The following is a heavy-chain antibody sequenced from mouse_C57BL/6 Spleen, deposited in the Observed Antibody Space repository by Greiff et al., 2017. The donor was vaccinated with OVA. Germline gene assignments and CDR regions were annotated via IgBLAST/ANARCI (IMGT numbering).Heavy chain of an antibody. CDR1: GFTFSSYA. Sequence: EVQGVEPGGGLVKPGGSLKLSCAASGFTFSSYAMSWVRQTPEKRLEWVATISDGGSYTYYPDNVKGRFTISRDNAKNNLYLQMSHLKSEEAAMYYYERDSPYVCDAFAYWGQGTLVTVSA. J-gene: IGHJ3*01. CDR2: ISDGGSYT. CDR3: ERDSPYVCDAFAY. V-gene: IGHV5-4*01.